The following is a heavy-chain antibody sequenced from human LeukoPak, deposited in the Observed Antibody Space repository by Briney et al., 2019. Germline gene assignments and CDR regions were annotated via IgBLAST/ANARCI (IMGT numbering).Heavy chain of an antibody. V-gene: IGHV4-59*01. D-gene: IGHD2-2*01. CDR3: AREGPYCSSTSCYPER. Sequence: SETLSLTCTVSGGSISSYYWSWIRQPPGKGLEWLGYIYYSGSTNYNPSLKSRVTISVDTSKNQFSLKLSSVTAADTAVYYCAREGPYCSSTSCYPERWGQGTLVTVSS. J-gene: IGHJ4*02. CDR2: IYYSGST. CDR1: GGSISSYY.